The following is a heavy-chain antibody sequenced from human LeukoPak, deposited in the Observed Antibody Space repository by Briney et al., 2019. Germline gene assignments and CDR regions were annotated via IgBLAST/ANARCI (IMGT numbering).Heavy chain of an antibody. J-gene: IGHJ5*02. CDR3: ARGESSGSNWFDP. Sequence: SQTLSLTCTVSGGSLSSGGYYWSWIRQPPGKGLEWIGYIYHSGSTYYNPSLKSRVTISVDRSKNQFSLKLSSVTAADTAVYYCARGESSGSNWFDPWGQGTLVTVSS. V-gene: IGHV4-30-2*01. CDR1: GGSLSSGGYY. D-gene: IGHD3-22*01. CDR2: IYHSGST.